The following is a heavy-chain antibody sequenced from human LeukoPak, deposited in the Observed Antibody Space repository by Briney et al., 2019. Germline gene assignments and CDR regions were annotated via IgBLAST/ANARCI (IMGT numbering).Heavy chain of an antibody. J-gene: IGHJ4*02. D-gene: IGHD2-8*02. CDR1: GFTFDDNA. CDR2: ISGNSGTI. Sequence: SLRLSCAASGFTFDDNAMHWVRQAPGKGLEWVSGISGNSGTIVYADSVKGRFTISRDNAKSSLYLQMNSLRGDDTALYCCAKVYCSGGACYTYFDSWGQGTLVTVSS. CDR3: AKVYCSGGACYTYFDS. V-gene: IGHV3-9*01.